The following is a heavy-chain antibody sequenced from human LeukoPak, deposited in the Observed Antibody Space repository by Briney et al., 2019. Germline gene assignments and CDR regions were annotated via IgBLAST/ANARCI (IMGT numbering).Heavy chain of an antibody. Sequence: SETLSLTCSVSGGSISSYYWSWIRQPPGKGLEWIGYIYYSGSTNYNPSLKSRVTISVDTSKNQFSLKLSSVTAADTAVYYCARHYPMTYYFDYWGQGTLVTVSS. V-gene: IGHV4-59*08. CDR3: ARHYPMTYYFDY. J-gene: IGHJ4*02. CDR2: IYYSGST. CDR1: GGSISSYY.